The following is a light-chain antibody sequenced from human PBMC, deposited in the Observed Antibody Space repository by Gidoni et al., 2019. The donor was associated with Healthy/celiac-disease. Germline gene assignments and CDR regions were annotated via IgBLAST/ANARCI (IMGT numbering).Light chain of an antibody. CDR2: GAS. CDR1: QSVSSN. Sequence: EIVMTQSPATLSVSPGEGATLSGRASQSVSSNLAWYQQKPGQPPRLRIYGASTRDNSIPARFTGSESGTEFTLTINSLQSEDFAIYYCQQYNDWPPGRTCGQXTGVGIK. J-gene: IGKJ1*01. CDR3: QQYNDWPPGRT. V-gene: IGKV3-15*01.